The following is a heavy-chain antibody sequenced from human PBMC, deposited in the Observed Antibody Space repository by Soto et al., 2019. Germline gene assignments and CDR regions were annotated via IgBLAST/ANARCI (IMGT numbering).Heavy chain of an antibody. J-gene: IGHJ4*02. D-gene: IGHD6-13*01. V-gene: IGHV3-30-3*01. Sequence: GESLKISCAASGFTFSSYAMHWVRQAPGKGLEWVAVISYDGSNKYYADSVKGRFTISRDNSKNTLYLQMNSLRAEDTAVYYCARGYQTRSIAAAVAYWGQGTLVTVSS. CDR3: ARGYQTRSIAAAVAY. CDR2: ISYDGSNK. CDR1: GFTFSSYA.